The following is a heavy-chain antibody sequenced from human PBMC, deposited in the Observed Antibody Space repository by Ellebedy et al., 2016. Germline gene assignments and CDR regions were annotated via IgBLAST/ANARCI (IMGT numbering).Heavy chain of an antibody. CDR3: AKKGGRVREGQNWFDS. V-gene: IGHV4-38-2*01. Sequence: SETLSLTXLVSNYSIRTVYYWGWIRRAPGKGLEWIGSVQHGGRTYYNPSLKSRVTISVDTFKNQFSLKLNSVTPADTAVYYCAKKGGRVREGQNWFDSWGQGTLVTVSS. D-gene: IGHD3-10*01. CDR1: NYSIRTVYY. CDR2: VQHGGRT. J-gene: IGHJ5*01.